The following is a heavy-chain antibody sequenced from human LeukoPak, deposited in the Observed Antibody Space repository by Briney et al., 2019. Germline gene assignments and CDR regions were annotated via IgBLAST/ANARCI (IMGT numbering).Heavy chain of an antibody. J-gene: IGHJ5*02. V-gene: IGHV3-30*18. CDR2: ISTDGSYK. Sequence: GGSLILSCAASGFTFSDYGMQWVRQAPGKGLEWVALISTDGSYKDYADSVKGRFTLSRDNSKNTLFLQMNSLRVEDTAVYYCAKDGTSSWFGEATWGQGTLVTVSS. D-gene: IGHD6-13*01. CDR3: AKDGTSSWFGEAT. CDR1: GFTFSDYG.